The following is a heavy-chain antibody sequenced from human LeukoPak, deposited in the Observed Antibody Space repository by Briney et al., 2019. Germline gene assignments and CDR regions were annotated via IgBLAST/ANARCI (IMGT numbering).Heavy chain of an antibody. CDR1: GGTFSSYA. Sequence: SVKVSCKASGGTFSSYAISWVRQAPGQGLEWMGGIIPIFGTANYAQKFQGRVTITTDESTSTAYMELSSLRSEDTAVYYCARAHYTEFWSGYYRVNWFDPWGQGTLVTVSS. CDR2: IIPIFGTA. J-gene: IGHJ5*02. D-gene: IGHD3-3*01. CDR3: ARAHYTEFWSGYYRVNWFDP. V-gene: IGHV1-69*05.